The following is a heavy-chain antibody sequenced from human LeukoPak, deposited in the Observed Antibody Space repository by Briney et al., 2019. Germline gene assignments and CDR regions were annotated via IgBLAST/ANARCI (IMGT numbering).Heavy chain of an antibody. Sequence: GGSLRLSCAASGFTFSSYAVSWVRQAPGKGLEWVSGISGSGTGTYYADSVKGRFTISRDNSKNTLFLQMNSLRAEDTAVYYCAKDLGDYYGSNAPPEDAFDIWGQGTMVTVSS. CDR3: AKDLGDYYGSNAPPEDAFDI. D-gene: IGHD3-22*01. CDR2: ISGSGTGT. CDR1: GFTFSSYA. V-gene: IGHV3-23*01. J-gene: IGHJ3*02.